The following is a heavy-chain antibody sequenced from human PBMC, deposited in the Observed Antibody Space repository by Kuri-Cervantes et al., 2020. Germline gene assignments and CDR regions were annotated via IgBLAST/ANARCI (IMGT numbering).Heavy chain of an antibody. D-gene: IGHD2-8*02. Sequence: SETLSLTCSVSGSSISSGYYWGWIRQPPGKGLECIGTIYQSGTTYYNASLKSRVTISVDMSKNHFSLRLSSVTAADTAVYYCARDGWGRGHERKFDYWGQGTLVTVSS. CDR3: ARDGWGRGHERKFDY. V-gene: IGHV4-38-2*02. CDR2: IYQSGTT. J-gene: IGHJ4*02. CDR1: GSSISSGYY.